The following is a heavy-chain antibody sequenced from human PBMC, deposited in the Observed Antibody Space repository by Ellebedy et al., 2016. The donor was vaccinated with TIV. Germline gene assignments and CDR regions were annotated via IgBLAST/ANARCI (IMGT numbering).Heavy chain of an antibody. J-gene: IGHJ4*02. CDR2: MYYSGTI. V-gene: IGHV4-39*07. CDR1: AGSISSSSFF. CDR3: ARVLRAGRDGDFFDA. D-gene: IGHD1-1*01. Sequence: MPSETLSLTCTVSAGSISSSSFFWGWIRQPPGKGLEWGANMYYSGTIFYNPSLKSQLTISMDTSKNQFSLNLGSVTAADTAVYYCARVLRAGRDGDFFDAWGQGTLVTVSS.